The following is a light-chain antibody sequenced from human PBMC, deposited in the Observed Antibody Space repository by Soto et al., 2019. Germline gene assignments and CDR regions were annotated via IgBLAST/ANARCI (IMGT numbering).Light chain of an antibody. V-gene: IGLV2-14*01. J-gene: IGLJ1*01. CDR2: EVS. CDR3: SSYTSSTTYG. Sequence: QSVLTQPASVSGSPGQSITISCTGTSSDVGGYNYVSWYQQHPGKAPKLMIYEVSNRPSGVSFRFSGSKSGNTASLTISGRQAEDEADYYCSSYTSSTTYGFGTGTKVTVL. CDR1: SSDVGGYNY.